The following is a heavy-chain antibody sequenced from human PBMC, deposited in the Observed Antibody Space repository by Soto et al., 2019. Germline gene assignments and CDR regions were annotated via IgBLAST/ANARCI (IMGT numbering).Heavy chain of an antibody. Sequence: QVQLQQWGAGLLKPSETLSLTCAVYGGSFSGYYWSWIRQPPGKGLEWIGEINHSRSTNYNPSLKSRVTISVDTSKNQFSLKLSSVTAADTAVYYCARGQSFYYGMDVWGQGTTVTVSS. CDR3: ARGQSFYYGMDV. J-gene: IGHJ6*02. CDR1: GGSFSGYY. V-gene: IGHV4-34*01. CDR2: INHSRST.